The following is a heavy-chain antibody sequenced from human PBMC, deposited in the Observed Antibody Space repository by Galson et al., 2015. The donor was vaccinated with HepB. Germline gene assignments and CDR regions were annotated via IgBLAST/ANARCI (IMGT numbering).Heavy chain of an antibody. J-gene: IGHJ4*02. V-gene: IGHV3-30*03. CDR3: ASDCDGSGSFYNMLGY. D-gene: IGHD3-10*01. Sequence: SLRLSCAASGFTFNSYGMHWVRQAPGKGLEWVAVISYDETNKYYADSVKGRFTISRDNSKDTVYLQMNSLRDEDTAVYYCASDCDGSGSFYNMLGYWGQGTMVTVSS. CDR1: GFTFNSYG. CDR2: ISYDETNK.